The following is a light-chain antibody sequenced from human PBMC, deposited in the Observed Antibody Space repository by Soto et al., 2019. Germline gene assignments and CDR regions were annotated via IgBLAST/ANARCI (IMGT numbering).Light chain of an antibody. V-gene: IGLV2-8*01. CDR3: SSYAGSNNYV. Sequence: QSVLTQPASVSGSLGQSITISCTGTSSDVGGYNRVSWYQRHPGKAPKLMIFEVTKRPSGVPDRFSGSKSGNTASLTVSGLQAEDESDYYCSSYAGSNNYVFGAGTKLTVL. CDR2: EVT. J-gene: IGLJ1*01. CDR1: SSDVGGYNR.